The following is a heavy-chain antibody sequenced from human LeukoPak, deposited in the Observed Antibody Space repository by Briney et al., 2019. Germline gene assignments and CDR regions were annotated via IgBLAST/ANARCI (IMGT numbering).Heavy chain of an antibody. CDR2: IYPGDSDT. V-gene: IGHV5-51*01. D-gene: IGHD3-22*01. J-gene: IGHJ4*02. CDR1: GYSFTSYW. Sequence: GESLKISCKGSGYSFTSYWIGCVRQMPGKGLEWLGSIYPGDSDTRYSPSFQGQVTISADKSISTAYLQWSSLKASDTAMYYCARATYDSSGYSSDYWGQGTLVTVSS. CDR3: ARATYDSSGYSSDY.